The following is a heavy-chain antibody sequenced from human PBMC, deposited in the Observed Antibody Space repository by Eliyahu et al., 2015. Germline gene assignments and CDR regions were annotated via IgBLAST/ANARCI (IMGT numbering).Heavy chain of an antibody. CDR2: XYYSGST. J-gene: IGHJ4*02. CDR3: ASEGTTAMFVDY. V-gene: IGHV4-39*01. D-gene: IGHD1-7*01. CDR1: GGSISSSXYX. Sequence: QLQLQESGPGLVKPSETXSLTCTVXGGSISSSXYXWGXXRRPPGKGLEWIGSXYYSGSTYYXPSLKSRVTISVDTSKNQFSLKLSSVTAADTAVYYCASEGTTAMFVDYWGQGTLVTVSS.